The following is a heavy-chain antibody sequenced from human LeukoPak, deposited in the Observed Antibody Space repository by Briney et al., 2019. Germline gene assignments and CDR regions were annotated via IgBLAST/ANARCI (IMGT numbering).Heavy chain of an antibody. CDR1: GYTFTGYY. CDR3: ARDLLSVAATPDY. J-gene: IGHJ4*02. Sequence: ASVKVSCKASGYTFTGYYMHWVRQAPGQGLEWMGWINPNRGGTNYAQKFQGRVTMTRDTSISTAYMELSRLRSDDTAVYYCARDLLSVAATPDYWGQGTLVTVSS. CDR2: INPNRGGT. D-gene: IGHD2-2*01. V-gene: IGHV1-2*02.